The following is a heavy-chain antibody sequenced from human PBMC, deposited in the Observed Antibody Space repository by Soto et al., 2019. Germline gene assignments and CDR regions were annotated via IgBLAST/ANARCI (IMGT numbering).Heavy chain of an antibody. J-gene: IGHJ6*02. CDR2: ISWNGGRI. CDR1: GFSFDDYA. Sequence: GGSLRLSCAASGFSFDDYAMHWVRQTPGKGLEWVSGISWNGGRIGYADSVKGRFTISRDEAKKSLYLQMNMLRPADTASYVCAKETVSATTSYTQYFAMDVWGRGTKVTVSS. CDR3: AKETVSATTSYTQYFAMDV. V-gene: IGHV3-9*01. D-gene: IGHD1-7*01.